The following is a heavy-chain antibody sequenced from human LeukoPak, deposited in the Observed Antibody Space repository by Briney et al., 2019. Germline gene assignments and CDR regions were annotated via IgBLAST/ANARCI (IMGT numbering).Heavy chain of an antibody. CDR2: ISYDGSNK. D-gene: IGHD6-13*01. Sequence: GGSLRLSCAASGFTFSSYAMHWVRQAPGKGLGWVAVISYDGSNKYYADSVKGRFTISRDNSKNTLYLQMNSLRAEDTAVYYCARAPQQRGTEFDYWGQGTLVTVSS. CDR3: ARAPQQRGTEFDY. J-gene: IGHJ4*02. CDR1: GFTFSSYA. V-gene: IGHV3-30-3*01.